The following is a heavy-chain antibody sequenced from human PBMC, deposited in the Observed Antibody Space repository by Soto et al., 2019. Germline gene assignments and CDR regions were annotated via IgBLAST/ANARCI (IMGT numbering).Heavy chain of an antibody. D-gene: IGHD6-19*01. V-gene: IGHV3-30*18. CDR2: ISYDGSNK. CDR1: GFTFSSYG. CDR3: AKGPSSGGYGPFDY. Sequence: QVQLVESGGGVVQPGRSLRLSCAASGFTFSSYGMHWVRQAPGKGLEWVAVISYDGSNKYYADSVKGRFTISRDNSKNTLYLQMNSLRAEDTAVYYCAKGPSSGGYGPFDYWGQGTLVTVSS. J-gene: IGHJ4*02.